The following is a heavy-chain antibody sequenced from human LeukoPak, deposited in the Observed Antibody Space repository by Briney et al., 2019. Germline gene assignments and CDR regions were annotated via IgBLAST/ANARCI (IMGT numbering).Heavy chain of an antibody. CDR2: IRSKAYGGTT. J-gene: IGHJ4*02. Sequence: GGSLRLSCTASGFTFGDYAMSWVRQAPGKGLEWVGFIRSKAYGGTTEYAASVKGRFTISRDDSKSIAYLQMNSLKTEDTAVYYCTGGSSGYFAPPGWYFDYWGQGTLVTVSS. V-gene: IGHV3-49*04. CDR3: TGGSSGYFAPPGWYFDY. D-gene: IGHD3-22*01. CDR1: GFTFGDYA.